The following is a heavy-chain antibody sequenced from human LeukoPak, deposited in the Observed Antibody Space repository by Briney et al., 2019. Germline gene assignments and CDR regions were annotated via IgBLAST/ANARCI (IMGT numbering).Heavy chain of an antibody. CDR2: IRYDGSRK. CDR1: GFIFSSYG. Sequence: GGSLRLSCAASGFIFSSYGMHWVRQAPDKGLEWVAFIRYDGSRKYYADSVKGRFTISRDNSKNTLYLQMNSLRAEDTAMYYCARDLNQGDSGWPTDAFDIWGQGTMVTVSS. V-gene: IGHV3-30*02. CDR3: ARDLNQGDSGWPTDAFDI. D-gene: IGHD6-19*01. J-gene: IGHJ3*02.